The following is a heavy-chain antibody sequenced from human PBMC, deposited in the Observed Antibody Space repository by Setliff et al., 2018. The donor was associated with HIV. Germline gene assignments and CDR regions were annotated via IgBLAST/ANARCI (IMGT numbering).Heavy chain of an antibody. CDR2: IYHNGNT. CDR1: GYSISGPNW. CDR3: ARDPKYYYTYVQY. V-gene: IGHV4-28*03. J-gene: IGHJ1*01. Sequence: SETLSLTCAVAGYSISGPNWWAWFRQPPGKGLEWIGYIYHNGNTNYNPSLRSRVTMSIDTSKNQFSLKLSTVTAADTAVHYCARDPKYYYTYVQYWGPGTM. D-gene: IGHD1-26*01.